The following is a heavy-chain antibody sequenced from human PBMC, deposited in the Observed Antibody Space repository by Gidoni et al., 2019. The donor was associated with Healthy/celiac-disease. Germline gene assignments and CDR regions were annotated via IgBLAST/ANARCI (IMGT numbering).Heavy chain of an antibody. V-gene: IGHV4-34*01. CDR2: INHSGST. Sequence: QVQLQQWGAGLLKPSETLSLTCAVYGGSFSGYYWSWIRQPPGKGLEWIGEINHSGSTNYNPSLKSRVTISVDTSKNQFSLKLSSVTAADTAVYYCARLNRITMIVGIWGQGTMVTVSS. D-gene: IGHD3-22*01. CDR1: GGSFSGYY. J-gene: IGHJ3*02. CDR3: ARLNRITMIVGI.